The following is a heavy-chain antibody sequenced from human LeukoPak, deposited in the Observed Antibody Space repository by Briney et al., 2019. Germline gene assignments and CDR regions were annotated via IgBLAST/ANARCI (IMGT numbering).Heavy chain of an antibody. Sequence: SETLSLTCTVSGASIRSYYWSWLRQTPGKGLEWIGYIYYSESANYNPSLKSRITISVDTSKNQFSLNLNSVTAADTAVYYCARVGGFPLSAFDIWGQGTLVTVSS. CDR2: IYYSESA. D-gene: IGHD2-15*01. V-gene: IGHV4-59*08. J-gene: IGHJ3*02. CDR3: ARVGGFPLSAFDI. CDR1: GASIRSYY.